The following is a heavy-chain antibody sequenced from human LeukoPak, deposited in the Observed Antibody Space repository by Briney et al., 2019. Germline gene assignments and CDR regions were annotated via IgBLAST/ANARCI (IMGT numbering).Heavy chain of an antibody. J-gene: IGHJ4*02. V-gene: IGHV4-4*07. CDR3: ARGSQNYYNPFDN. CDR1: GGSISGSISGTY. CDR2: IHSSGST. D-gene: IGHD3-10*01. Sequence: SETLSLTCTVSGGSISGSISGTYWSWVRQPAGKGLEWIGRIHSSGSTKYNPSLKSRVTMSVDTSKNQVFLRLTSVTAADTALYYCARGSQNYYNPFDNWGQGTLVTVSS.